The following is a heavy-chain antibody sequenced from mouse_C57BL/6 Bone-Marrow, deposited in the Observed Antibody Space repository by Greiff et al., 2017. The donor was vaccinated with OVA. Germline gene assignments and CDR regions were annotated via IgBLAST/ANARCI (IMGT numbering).Heavy chain of an antibody. CDR2: IDPETGGT. D-gene: IGHD2-5*01. CDR3: TRGYSNYYAMDY. Sequence: VHVKQSGAELVRPGASVTLSCKASGYTFTDYEMHWVKQTPVHGLEWIGAIDPETGGTAYNQKFKGKAILTADKTSSTAYMKLRSLTSEDSAVYYCTRGYSNYYAMDYWGQGTSVTVSS. CDR1: GYTFTDYE. J-gene: IGHJ4*01. V-gene: IGHV1-15*01.